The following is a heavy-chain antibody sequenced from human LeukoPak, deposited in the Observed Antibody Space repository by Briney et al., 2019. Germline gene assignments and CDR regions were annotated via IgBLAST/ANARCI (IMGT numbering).Heavy chain of an antibody. CDR1: GFTFSSYA. Sequence: GGSLRLSCAASGFTFSSYAMSWVRQAPGKGLEWVSAISGSGGSTYYADSVKGRFTISRDNSKNTLYLQMNSLRDQDTAVYYCAKDTTGTTGYWGQGTLVTVSS. CDR3: AKDTTGTTGY. J-gene: IGHJ4*02. V-gene: IGHV3-23*01. CDR2: ISGSGGST. D-gene: IGHD1-1*01.